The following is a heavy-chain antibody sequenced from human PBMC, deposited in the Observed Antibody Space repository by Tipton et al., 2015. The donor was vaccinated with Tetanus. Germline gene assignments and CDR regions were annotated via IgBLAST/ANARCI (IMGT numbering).Heavy chain of an antibody. CDR3: ARHPPPYYYGSGSYLDY. V-gene: IGHV4-30-2*03. CDR2: IYHTGGS. J-gene: IGHJ4*02. D-gene: IGHD3-10*01. Sequence: TLSLTCDVSGVSMRNGGYSWSWVRQPPGKGLEWIGYIYHTGGSYYNPSLKSRVTISVDTSKNQFSLRLSSVIAADTAVYFCARHPPPYYYGSGSYLDYWGQGTPVTVSS. CDR1: GVSMRNGGYS.